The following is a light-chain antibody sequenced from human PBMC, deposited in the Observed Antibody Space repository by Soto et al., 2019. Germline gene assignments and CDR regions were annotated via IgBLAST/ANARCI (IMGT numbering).Light chain of an antibody. Sequence: QSVLTQPASVSGSPGQSITISCTGTSSDVCGYNYVSWYQQHPGKAPKLMIYEVSNRPSGVSNRFSGSKSGNTASLTISGLQAEDEADYYCSSYTSSSTWVFGGGTKLTVL. CDR2: EVS. J-gene: IGLJ3*02. CDR1: SSDVCGYNY. V-gene: IGLV2-14*01. CDR3: SSYTSSSTWV.